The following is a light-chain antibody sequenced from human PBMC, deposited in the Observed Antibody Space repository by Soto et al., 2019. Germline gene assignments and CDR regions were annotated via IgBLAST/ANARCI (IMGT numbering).Light chain of an antibody. J-gene: IGKJ4*01. Sequence: ESVLTQSPATLSLSLGERTTLXXRASQSVGSYLAWYQQKPGQAPRLFXYDASSRATGIPARFGGSGSGTDFTLTISSLQPEDFAVYYCQQRSSWPSLTFGGGTKVDIK. V-gene: IGKV3-11*01. CDR3: QQRSSWPSLT. CDR1: QSVGSY. CDR2: DAS.